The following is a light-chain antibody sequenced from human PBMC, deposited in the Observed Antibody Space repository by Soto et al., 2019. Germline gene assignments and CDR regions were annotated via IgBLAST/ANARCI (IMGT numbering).Light chain of an antibody. V-gene: IGLV2-8*01. CDR1: SSDVGGYNY. CDR2: EVS. Sequence: QSVLTQPPSASGSPGQSVTISCTGTSSDVGGYNYVSWYQQHPGKAPKLMIYEVSKRPSGGPDRFPGSKSGNTASLTVSGLQAEDEADYYCSSYAGSLYVFGTGTKLTVL. J-gene: IGLJ1*01. CDR3: SSYAGSLYV.